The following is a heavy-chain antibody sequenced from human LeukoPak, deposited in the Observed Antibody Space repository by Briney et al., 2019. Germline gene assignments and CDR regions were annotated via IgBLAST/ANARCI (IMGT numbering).Heavy chain of an antibody. CDR3: AKDRGGSYPY. V-gene: IGHV3-30*02. CDR2: IRYDGSNK. CDR1: GFSFSSYA. D-gene: IGHD1-26*01. Sequence: GGSLRLSCAASGFSFSSYAMHWVRQAPGKGLEWVSFIRYDGSNKYYADSVKGRFTISRDNSKDTLYLQMNSLRAEDTAVYYCAKDRGGSYPYWGQGTLVTVSS. J-gene: IGHJ4*02.